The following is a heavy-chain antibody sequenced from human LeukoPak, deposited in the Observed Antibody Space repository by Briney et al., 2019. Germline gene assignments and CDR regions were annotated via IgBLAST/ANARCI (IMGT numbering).Heavy chain of an antibody. Sequence: GGSLRLSCAASGFTFSSYTMNWVRQAPGKGLEWVSIISSGSSYIHYADSVKGRFTISRDNAKNSLFLQMNSLRAEDTAVYYCARDFGQWQLNGGYYFDYWGQGTLVTVSS. CDR3: ARDFGQWQLNGGYYFDY. CDR2: ISSGSSYI. V-gene: IGHV3-21*01. D-gene: IGHD6-19*01. J-gene: IGHJ4*02. CDR1: GFTFSSYT.